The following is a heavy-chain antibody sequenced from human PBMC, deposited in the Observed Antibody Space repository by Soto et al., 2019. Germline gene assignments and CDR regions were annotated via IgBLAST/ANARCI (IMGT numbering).Heavy chain of an antibody. Sequence: ASLKVSCKASGYTFTSYYMHWVRQAPGQGLEWMGIINPSGGSTSYAQKFQGRVTISVDTSKNQFSLKLSSVTAADTAVYYCARDFGYSGYDWVGYYYYGMDVWGQGTTVTVSS. J-gene: IGHJ6*02. CDR3: ARDFGYSGYDWVGYYYYGMDV. D-gene: IGHD5-12*01. V-gene: IGHV1-46*01. CDR2: INPSGGST. CDR1: GYTFTSYY.